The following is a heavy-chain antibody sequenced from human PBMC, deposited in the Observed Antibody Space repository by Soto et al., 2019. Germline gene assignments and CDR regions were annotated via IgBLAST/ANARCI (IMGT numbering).Heavy chain of an antibody. Sequence: SETLSLTCAVSGGSISSYYWSWIRQPPGKGLEWIGYIYYSGSTDYDPSLKSRVTISVDTSKNQFSLKLSSVSAADTAVYYCARRWGTYFDFWGQGTLVTVSS. J-gene: IGHJ4*02. CDR1: GGSISSYY. V-gene: IGHV4-59*01. CDR3: ARRWGTYFDF. CDR2: IYYSGST. D-gene: IGHD7-27*01.